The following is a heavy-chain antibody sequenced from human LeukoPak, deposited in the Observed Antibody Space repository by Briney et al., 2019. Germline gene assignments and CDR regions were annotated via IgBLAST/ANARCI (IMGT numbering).Heavy chain of an antibody. Sequence: PGGSLRLSCAASGFTFSSYAMSWVRQAPGKGLEWVSAISGSGGSTYYAGSVKGRFTISRDNSKNTLYLQMNSLRAEDTAVYYCARDYGDYFGSLFDYWGQGTLVTVSS. CDR1: GFTFSSYA. D-gene: IGHD4-17*01. V-gene: IGHV3-23*01. CDR2: ISGSGGST. J-gene: IGHJ4*02. CDR3: ARDYGDYFGSLFDY.